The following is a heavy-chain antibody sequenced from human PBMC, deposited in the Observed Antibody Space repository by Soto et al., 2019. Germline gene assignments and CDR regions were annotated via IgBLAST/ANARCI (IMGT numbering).Heavy chain of an antibody. D-gene: IGHD5-12*01. V-gene: IGHV4-4*07. CDR2: IYYNGNT. Sequence: SETLSLTCSVSGGSISSNYWSWIRLPAGKGLEWIGRIYYNGNTNYNPSLKSRVTMSVDTSKNQFSLNLSSVTAADTAMYYCARERAPEWLPYLDYWGLGTLVTVYS. CDR3: ARERAPEWLPYLDY. CDR1: GGSISSNY. J-gene: IGHJ4*01.